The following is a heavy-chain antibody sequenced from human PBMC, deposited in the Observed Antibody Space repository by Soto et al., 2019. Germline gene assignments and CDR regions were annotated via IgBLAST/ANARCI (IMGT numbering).Heavy chain of an antibody. Sequence: SETLSLTCSVSGDTIRIDYWNWIRQPPGKGLEWIGYIYHSGSTYYNPSLKSRVTISVDRSKNQFSLKLSSVTAADTAVYYCARIPSPWGQGTLVTVSS. D-gene: IGHD2-21*01. CDR2: IYHSGST. CDR1: GDTIRIDY. J-gene: IGHJ5*02. V-gene: IGHV4-59*12. CDR3: ARIPSP.